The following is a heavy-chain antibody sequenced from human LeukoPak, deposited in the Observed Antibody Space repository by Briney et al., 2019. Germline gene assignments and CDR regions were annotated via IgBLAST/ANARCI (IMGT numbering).Heavy chain of an antibody. V-gene: IGHV1-69*13. CDR3: AADIAVAGTRLDY. D-gene: IGHD6-19*01. J-gene: IGHJ4*02. Sequence: SVNVSCKASGGTFSSYAISWVRQAPGQGREWMGGIIPIFGTANYAQKLQGRVTITADESTSTAYMELRSLRSEDTAVYYCAADIAVAGTRLDYWGQGTLVTVSS. CDR2: IIPIFGTA. CDR1: GGTFSSYA.